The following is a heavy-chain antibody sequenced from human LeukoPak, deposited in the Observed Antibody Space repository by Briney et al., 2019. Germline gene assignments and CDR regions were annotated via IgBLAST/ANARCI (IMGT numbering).Heavy chain of an antibody. D-gene: IGHD6-6*01. Sequence: GSLRLSCAASGFTFSSYDMSWVRQAPGKGLEWVSAITNSGGSTYYADSVKGRFTISRDNSKNTLYLQMNSLRAEDTAVYYCARSTARRSPFDYWGQGTLVTVSS. CDR1: GFTFSSYD. CDR2: ITNSGGST. CDR3: ARSTARRSPFDY. V-gene: IGHV3-23*01. J-gene: IGHJ4*02.